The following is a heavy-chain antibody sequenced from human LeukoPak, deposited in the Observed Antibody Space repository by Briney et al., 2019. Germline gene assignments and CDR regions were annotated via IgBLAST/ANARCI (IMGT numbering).Heavy chain of an antibody. CDR2: INPNSGGT. V-gene: IGHV1-2*02. CDR1: GYTFTGYY. CDR3: ARDGSGSYYGFYYYGMDV. J-gene: IGHJ6*02. Sequence: ASVKVSCKASGYTFTGYYMHWVRQAPGQGLEWMGWINPNSGGTNYAQKFQGRVTMTRDTSISTAYMELSRLRSDDTAVYYCARDGSGSYYGFYYYGMDVWGQGTTVTVSS. D-gene: IGHD3-10*01.